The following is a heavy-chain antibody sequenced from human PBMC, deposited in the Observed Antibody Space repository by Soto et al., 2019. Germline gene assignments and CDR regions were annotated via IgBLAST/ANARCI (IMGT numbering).Heavy chain of an antibody. CDR1: GGSLSSYY. D-gene: IGHD3-9*01. V-gene: IGHV4-59*01. CDR3: ARVPLYYDILTGYSAAHAFDI. Sequence: SDTLSLTCTVSGGSLSSYYWSWIRQPPGKGLEWIGYIYYSGSTNYNPSLKSRVTISVDTSKNQFSLKLSSVTAADTAVYYCARVPLYYDILTGYSAAHAFDIWGQGTMVTVSS. CDR2: IYYSGST. J-gene: IGHJ3*02.